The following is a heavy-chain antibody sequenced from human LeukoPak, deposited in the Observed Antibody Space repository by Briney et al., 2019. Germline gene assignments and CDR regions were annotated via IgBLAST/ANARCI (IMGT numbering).Heavy chain of an antibody. Sequence: PSQTLSLTCTVSGGSISSGGYYWSWIRQHTGKGLEWIGYIYYSGSTYYNPSLKSRVTISVDTSKNQFSLKLSSVTAADTAVYYCARGGAYSYGFHYYYYYMDVWGKGTTVTVSS. CDR2: IYYSGST. V-gene: IGHV4-31*03. D-gene: IGHD5-18*01. J-gene: IGHJ6*03. CDR3: ARGGAYSYGFHYYYYYMDV. CDR1: GGSISSGGYY.